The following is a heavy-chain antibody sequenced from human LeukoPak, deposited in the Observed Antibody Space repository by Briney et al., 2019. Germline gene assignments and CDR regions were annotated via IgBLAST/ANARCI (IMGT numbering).Heavy chain of an antibody. D-gene: IGHD3-3*01. CDR2: IYTSGST. CDR3: ARDSGGYDFWSGYYQNWFDP. V-gene: IGHV4-4*07. Sequence: SETLPLTCTVSGGSISSYYWSWIRQPAGKGLEWIGRIYTSGSTNYNPSLKSRVTMSVDTSKNQFSLKLSSVTAADTAVYYCARDSGGYDFWSGYYQNWFDPWGQGTLVTVSS. J-gene: IGHJ5*02. CDR1: GGSISSYY.